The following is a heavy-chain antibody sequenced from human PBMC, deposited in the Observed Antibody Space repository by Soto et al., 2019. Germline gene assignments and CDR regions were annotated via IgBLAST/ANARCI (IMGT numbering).Heavy chain of an antibody. Sequence: QVELQESGPGLVKPSGTLSLTCAVFGNSISTTNWWSWVRQSPGKGLEWIGEIYHSGTSNYNPSLKSRFTISLDKSKNQFSLKLSSVTAADTAVYYCARDVGYHYDGSPSGQFDFWGQGTLVIVSS. CDR3: ARDVGYHYDGSPSGQFDF. J-gene: IGHJ4*02. CDR2: IYHSGTS. CDR1: GNSISTTNW. D-gene: IGHD3-22*01. V-gene: IGHV4-4*02.